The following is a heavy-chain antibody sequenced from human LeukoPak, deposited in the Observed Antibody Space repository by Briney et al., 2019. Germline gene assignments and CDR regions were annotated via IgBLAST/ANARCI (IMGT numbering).Heavy chain of an antibody. CDR1: GLTFSSSS. D-gene: IGHD6-13*01. CDR2: INSGSGYI. J-gene: IGHJ6*02. Sequence: GGSLRLSCVVSGLTFSSSSMNWVRQAPGKGLEWVSSINSGSGYIYYIDSVKGRFTISRDNTENSLFLQMDSLRAEDTAVYYCARFRFASSWPYGVDVWGQGTTVTVSS. CDR3: ARFRFASSWPYGVDV. V-gene: IGHV3-21*04.